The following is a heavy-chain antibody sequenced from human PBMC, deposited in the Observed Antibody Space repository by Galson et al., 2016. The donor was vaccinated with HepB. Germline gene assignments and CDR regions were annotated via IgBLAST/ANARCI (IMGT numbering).Heavy chain of an antibody. Sequence: SETLSLTCDVSGASINSSNWWTWVRQAPGKGLEWIGEIYHTATNNNNPSLLRRFTMSIDTSSNHFSLNLNSVTAADTAVYYDARASVIPGARMVFDSGGQGILVTVSS. CDR1: GASINSSNW. CDR3: ARASVIPGARMVFDS. CDR2: IYHTATN. D-gene: IGHD2-2*01. J-gene: IGHJ5*01. V-gene: IGHV4-4*02.